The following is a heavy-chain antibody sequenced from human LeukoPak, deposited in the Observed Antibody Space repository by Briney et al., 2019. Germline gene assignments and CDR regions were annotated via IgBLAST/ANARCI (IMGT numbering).Heavy chain of an antibody. J-gene: IGHJ4*02. CDR2: ISYDGSNK. CDR1: GFTFSSYG. CDR3: AKMGGRGDREDY. V-gene: IGHV3-30*18. Sequence: GGSLRLSCTGSGFTFSSYGMHWVRQAPGKGLEWVAVISYDGSNKYYADSVKGRFTISRDNSKNTLYLQMNSLRAEDTAVYYCAKMGGRGDREDYWGQGTLVTVSS. D-gene: IGHD7-27*01.